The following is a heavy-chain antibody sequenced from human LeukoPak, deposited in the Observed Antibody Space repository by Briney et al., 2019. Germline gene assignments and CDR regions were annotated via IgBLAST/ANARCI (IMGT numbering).Heavy chain of an antibody. CDR3: ARLIDCSGGSCYFENWFDP. CDR1: GGSISSSSYY. J-gene: IGHJ5*02. CDR2: IYYSGST. D-gene: IGHD2-15*01. Sequence: PSETLSLTCTVSGGSISSSSYYWGWIRQPPGEGLEWIGSIYYSGSTYYNPSLNSRVTISVDTSKNQFSLNLSSVTAADTAVYYCARLIDCSGGSCYFENWFDPWGQGTLVTVSS. V-gene: IGHV4-39*07.